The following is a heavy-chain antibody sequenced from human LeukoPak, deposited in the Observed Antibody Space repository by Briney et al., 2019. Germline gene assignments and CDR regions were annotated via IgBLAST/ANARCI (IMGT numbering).Heavy chain of an antibody. Sequence: PGGSLRLSCAASGFTFSSYSMNWVRQAPGKGLEWVSSISSSSSYIYYADSVKGRFTISRDNAKNSLYLQMNSLRAEDMALYYCAKEAAAGTGVFDYWGQGTLVTVSS. CDR3: AKEAAAGTGVFDY. V-gene: IGHV3-21*04. D-gene: IGHD6-13*01. CDR1: GFTFSSYS. CDR2: ISSSSSYI. J-gene: IGHJ4*02.